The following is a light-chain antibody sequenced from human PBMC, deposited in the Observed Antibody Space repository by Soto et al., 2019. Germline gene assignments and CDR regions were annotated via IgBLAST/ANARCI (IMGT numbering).Light chain of an antibody. J-gene: IGKJ1*01. CDR2: GAS. V-gene: IGKV3-20*01. CDR1: QSVSSSY. CDR3: QQYGNTPWT. Sequence: ESVMTQSPATLSVSPGERATLSCRASQSVSSSYLAWYQQKPGQAPRLLIYGASSRATGIPDRFSGSGSGTDFTLTISRLEPEDFAVFYCQQYGNTPWTFGQGTKVDTK.